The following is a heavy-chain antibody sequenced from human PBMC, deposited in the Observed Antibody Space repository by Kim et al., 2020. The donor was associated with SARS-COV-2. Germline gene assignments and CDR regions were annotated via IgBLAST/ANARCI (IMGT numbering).Heavy chain of an antibody. CDR3: AKGNAPDFDY. Sequence: GGSLRLSCAASGFTFNTYAMSWVRQAPGKGLEWVSAIDDSGGSTFYADSVKGRFTISRDNSKNTLYLLMNSLRAEDTAVYSCAKGNAPDFDYWGQGTLVTVSS. V-gene: IGHV3-23*01. CDR2: IDDSGGST. J-gene: IGHJ4*02. CDR1: GFTFNTYA.